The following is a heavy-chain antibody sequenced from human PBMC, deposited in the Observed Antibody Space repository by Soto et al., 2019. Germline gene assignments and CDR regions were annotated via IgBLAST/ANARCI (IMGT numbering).Heavy chain of an antibody. CDR3: AREKSQWEYSSRADPYYVDY. CDR1: GFTFSSYG. D-gene: IGHD6-13*01. V-gene: IGHV3-33*01. CDR2: IWYDGSNK. J-gene: IGHJ4*02. Sequence: QVQLVESGGGVVQPGRSLRLSCAASGFTFSSYGMHWVRQAPGKGLEWVAVIWYDGSNKYYAGSVNARFTICRDNSKNSRYRPMDSLRAEDTAVYYCAREKSQWEYSSRADPYYVDYWGQGTLVSVS.